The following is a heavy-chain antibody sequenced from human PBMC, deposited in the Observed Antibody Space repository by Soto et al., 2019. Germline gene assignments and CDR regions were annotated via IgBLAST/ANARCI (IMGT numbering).Heavy chain of an antibody. CDR1: GFTFISYW. CDR3: AREGDDYGDYYWYFDL. Sequence: PWGSLRLSCAASGFTFISYWIHLFRQSPVKGPVWVSRINSDGSSTSYADSVKGRFTISRDNAKNTLYLQMNSLRAEDTAVYYCAREGDDYGDYYWYFDLWGRGTLVTVSS. J-gene: IGHJ2*01. D-gene: IGHD4-17*01. V-gene: IGHV3-74*01. CDR2: INSDGSST.